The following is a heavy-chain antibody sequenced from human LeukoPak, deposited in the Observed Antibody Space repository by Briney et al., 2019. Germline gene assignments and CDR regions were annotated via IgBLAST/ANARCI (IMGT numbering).Heavy chain of an antibody. J-gene: IGHJ3*02. CDR1: GFTFSSYA. V-gene: IGHV3-30-3*01. Sequence: GGSLRLSCAASGFTFSSYAMHWVRQAPGKGLEWVAVISYDGSNKYYADSVKGRFTISRDNSKNTLYLQMNSLRAEDTAVYYCSGSSGSSGSAFDIWGQGTMVTVSS. CDR3: SGSSGSSGSAFDI. D-gene: IGHD6-13*01. CDR2: ISYDGSNK.